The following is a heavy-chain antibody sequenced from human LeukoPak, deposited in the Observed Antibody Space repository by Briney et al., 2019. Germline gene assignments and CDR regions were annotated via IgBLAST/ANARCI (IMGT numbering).Heavy chain of an antibody. CDR3: ARANWGSFDY. V-gene: IGHV3-48*02. CDR1: GFTFSSYN. J-gene: IGHJ4*02. Sequence: PGGSLRLSCAASGFTFSSYNMNWVRQAPGKGLEWVSSISSSGSNKYYADSVRGRFTFSRDNPKNSLYLQMNSLRDEDTAVYYCARANWGSFDYWGQGTLVTVSS. D-gene: IGHD7-27*01. CDR2: ISSSGSNK.